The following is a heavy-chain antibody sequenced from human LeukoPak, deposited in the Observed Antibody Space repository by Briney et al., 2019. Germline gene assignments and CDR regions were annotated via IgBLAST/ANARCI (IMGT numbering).Heavy chain of an antibody. J-gene: IGHJ6*02. D-gene: IGHD2-15*01. V-gene: IGHV5-10-1*01. Sequence: GESLKISCKGSGYSFTSYWITWVRQMPGKGLEWMGRVDPSDSYANYSPSFQGHVTISADKSISTAYLQWSSLKASDTAMYYCAREDLVVVGSAWNNYYGLDVWGQGTTVTVSS. CDR2: VDPSDSYA. CDR1: GYSFTSYW. CDR3: AREDLVVVGSAWNNYYGLDV.